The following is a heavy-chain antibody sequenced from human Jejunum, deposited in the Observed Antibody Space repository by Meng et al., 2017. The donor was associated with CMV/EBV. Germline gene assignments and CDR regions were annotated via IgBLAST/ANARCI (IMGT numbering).Heavy chain of an antibody. V-gene: IGHV4-38-2*01. Sequence: AHSISSGYYRGWIRQPKGKGLGWMGSIYHRGTAYYNPTLRSRITISVDTSQNQFSLKLNSVTATDTALYYCARSAGSGSHTGALDSWGQGTLVTVSS. D-gene: IGHD3-10*01. CDR3: ARSAGSGSHTGALDS. J-gene: IGHJ5*01. CDR1: AHSISSGYY. CDR2: IYHRGTA.